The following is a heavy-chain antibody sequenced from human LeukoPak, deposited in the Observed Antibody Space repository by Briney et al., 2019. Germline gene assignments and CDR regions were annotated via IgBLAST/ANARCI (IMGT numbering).Heavy chain of an antibody. J-gene: IGHJ6*02. V-gene: IGHV1-18*01. CDR1: GYTLTSYG. D-gene: IGHD3-22*01. CDR3: ARDYYDSSGYYYVLYGMDV. Sequence: ASVKVSCKASGYTLTSYGISWVRQAPGQGLEWMGWISAYNGNTNYAQKLQGRVTMTTGTSTSTAYMELRSLRSDDTAVYYCARDYYDSSGYYYVLYGMDVWGQGTTVTVSS. CDR2: ISAYNGNT.